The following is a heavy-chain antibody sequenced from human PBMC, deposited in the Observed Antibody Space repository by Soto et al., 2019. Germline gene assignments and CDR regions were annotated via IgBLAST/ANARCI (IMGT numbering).Heavy chain of an antibody. CDR3: ARLYGGTRFDY. V-gene: IGHV4-39*01. CDR2: IYYSGST. D-gene: IGHD4-17*01. Sequence: PSETLSLTCTVSGGSISSSSYYWGWIRQPPGKGLEWIGSIYYSGSTYYNTSLKNRVTISVDTSKNKYSLKLRSVTAADTAVYYCARLYGGTRFDYWGQGTLVTVSS. CDR1: GGSISSSSYY. J-gene: IGHJ4*02.